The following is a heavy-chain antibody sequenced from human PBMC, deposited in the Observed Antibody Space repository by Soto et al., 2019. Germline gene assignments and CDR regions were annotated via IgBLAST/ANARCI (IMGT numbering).Heavy chain of an antibody. CDR3: ASSPYRHKPNWYFDL. CDR2: INPSGGST. J-gene: IGHJ2*01. V-gene: IGHV1-46*01. D-gene: IGHD2-21*01. Sequence: QVQLVQSGAEVKKPGASVKVSCKASGYTFTSYYMHWVRQAPGQGLEWVGIINPSGGSTSYAHKFQDRFTMTRDKPTSTVYMDLSSLKSEDTAVYYCASSPYRHKPNWYFDLWGRGTLVTVSS. CDR1: GYTFTSYY.